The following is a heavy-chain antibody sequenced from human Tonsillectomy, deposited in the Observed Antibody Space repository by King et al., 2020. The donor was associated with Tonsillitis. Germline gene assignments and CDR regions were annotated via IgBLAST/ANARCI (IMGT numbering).Heavy chain of an antibody. J-gene: IGHJ4*02. CDR2: ISSSSTI. V-gene: IGHV3-48*02. Sequence: VQLVESGGGLVQPGGSLRLSCAASGFTFSTCSMNWVRQAPGKGLEWVSYISSSSTIYYADSVKGRFTISRDNAKNSLYLQMHSLRDEDTAVYYCARYAIVPAAILDYFDYWGQGTLVTVSS. D-gene: IGHD2-2*02. CDR1: GFTFSTCS. CDR3: ARYAIVPAAILDYFDY.